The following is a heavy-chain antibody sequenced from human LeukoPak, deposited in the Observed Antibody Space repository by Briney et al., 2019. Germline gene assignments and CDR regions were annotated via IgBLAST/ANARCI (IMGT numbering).Heavy chain of an antibody. J-gene: IGHJ4*02. D-gene: IGHD4-4*01. CDR1: GFTFSSYW. CDR2: INSDGSST. V-gene: IGHV3-74*01. CDR3: ARDWRTVVTTTKFDY. Sequence: PGGSLRLSCAASGFTFSSYWMHWVRQAPGKRLVWVSRINSDGSSTSYADSVKGRFTISRDNAKNTLYLQMNSLRAEDTAVYYCARDWRTVVTTTKFDYWGQGTLVTVSS.